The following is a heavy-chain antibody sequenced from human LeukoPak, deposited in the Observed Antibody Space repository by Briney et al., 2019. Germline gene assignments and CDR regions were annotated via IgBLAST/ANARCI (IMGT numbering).Heavy chain of an antibody. D-gene: IGHD2-21*01. CDR1: GVSINDYY. J-gene: IGHJ4*02. V-gene: IGHV4-34*01. Sequence: SETLSPTCGVFGVSINDYYWSWIRQSPGKGLEWIGEISHTEGTRYNPSLESRVTMSVGTSENQLSLKLIFVTAADTAVYYCARIRCGHSGSVCYNHWGLGTLVTLSS. CDR2: ISHTEGT. CDR3: ARIRCGHSGSVCYNH.